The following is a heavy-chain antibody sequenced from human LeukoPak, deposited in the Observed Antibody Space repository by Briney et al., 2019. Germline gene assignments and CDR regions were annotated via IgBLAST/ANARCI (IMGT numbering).Heavy chain of an antibody. D-gene: IGHD2-2*01. Sequence: GGSRTPSCSVSGFTVKNYAMHWVRQAPGKGLEYVSGISFNGGSTNYADSVKGRFTISRDNSKNTLYLQMSSLRGEDTAVFYCVKGQGPPVYSYGIDIWGPGTPVTVSS. CDR1: GFTVKNYA. CDR2: ISFNGGST. V-gene: IGHV3-64D*09. CDR3: VKGQGPPVYSYGIDI. J-gene: IGHJ6*01.